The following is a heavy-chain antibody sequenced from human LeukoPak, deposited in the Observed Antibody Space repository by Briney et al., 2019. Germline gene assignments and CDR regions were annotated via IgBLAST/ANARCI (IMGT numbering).Heavy chain of an antibody. CDR2: ISSSDSYI. D-gene: IGHD3-10*02. CDR3: AKERESITMSGYYFDY. V-gene: IGHV3-21*01. CDR1: GFTFSTYT. J-gene: IGHJ4*02. Sequence: PGGSLRLSCAASGFTFSTYTMNWVRQTPGKGLEWVSSISSSDSYIYYADSVKGRFTISRDNAKNSLYLQMNSLRAADTAVYYCAKERESITMSGYYFDYWGRGTLVTVSS.